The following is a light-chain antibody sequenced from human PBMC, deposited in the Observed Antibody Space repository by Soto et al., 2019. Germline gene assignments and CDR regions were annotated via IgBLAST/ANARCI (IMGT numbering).Light chain of an antibody. CDR1: SSDVGAYSH. Sequence: QSALTQPASVSGSPGQSITISCTGTSSDVGAYSHVSWYQQHPDKAPKLMIYDVTNRPSGVPNRFSGSKSGNTASQTISGLQVDDEADYYCSSYTISNTCVFGTGTKLTVL. CDR2: DVT. CDR3: SSYTISNTCV. J-gene: IGLJ1*01. V-gene: IGLV2-14*01.